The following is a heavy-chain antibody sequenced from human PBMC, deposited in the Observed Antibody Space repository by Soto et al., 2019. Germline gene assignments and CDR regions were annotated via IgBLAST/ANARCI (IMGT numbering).Heavy chain of an antibody. V-gene: IGHV2-5*02. CDR1: GFSLSTSGVG. CDR2: IYWDDDK. D-gene: IGHD2-21*02. CDR3: AHSRCGGDCLQSYSSHYYYGMDV. J-gene: IGHJ6*02. Sequence: QITLKESGPTLVRPTQTLTLTCTFSGFSLSTSGVGVGWIRQPPGKALEWLALIYWDDDKRYSPSLKSRLTTPKDTSKHQVVLTMTNMDPVDTATYYCAHSRCGGDCLQSYSSHYYYGMDVWGQGTTVTVSS.